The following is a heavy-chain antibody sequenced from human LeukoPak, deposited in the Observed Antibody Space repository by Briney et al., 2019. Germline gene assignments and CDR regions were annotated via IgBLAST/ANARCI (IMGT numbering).Heavy chain of an antibody. CDR1: GFTVSTNY. J-gene: IGHJ3*02. CDR3: ARDLGYSAYATVRGYAVDI. CDR2: TYIGGSS. Sequence: PGGPLRLSCAASGFTVSTNYMSWVRQAPGKGLEWVSITYIGGSSYYAGSVKGRLTISRDICHNTLYLQTNSLRAEDTEVYCCARDLGYSAYATVRGYAVDIWGQGTMVTVSS. D-gene: IGHD5-12*01. V-gene: IGHV3-66*01.